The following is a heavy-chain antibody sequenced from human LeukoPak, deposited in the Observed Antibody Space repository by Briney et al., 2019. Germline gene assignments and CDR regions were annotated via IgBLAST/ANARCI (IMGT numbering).Heavy chain of an antibody. CDR3: ARDKWELLAFDY. J-gene: IGHJ4*02. Sequence: GGSLRLSCAASGFTFSSYSMNWVRQAPGKGLEWVSSISSSSSYIYYADSVKGRFTISRDNAKNSQYLQMNSLRAEDTAVYYCARDKWELLAFDYWGQGTLVTVSS. V-gene: IGHV3-21*01. CDR1: GFTFSSYS. D-gene: IGHD1-26*01. CDR2: ISSSSSYI.